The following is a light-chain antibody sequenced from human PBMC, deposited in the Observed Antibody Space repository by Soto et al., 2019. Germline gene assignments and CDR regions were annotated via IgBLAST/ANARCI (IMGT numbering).Light chain of an antibody. CDR1: SSDVGGYNY. CDR2: EVS. V-gene: IGLV2-14*01. CDR3: SSYTSSSVV. Sequence: QSALTQPASVYGSPGQSITISCTGTSSDVGGYNYVSWYQQHPGKAPKLMIYEVSNRPSGVSNRFSGSKSGNTASLTISGLQAEDEADYYCSSYTSSSVVFGGGTKLTVL. J-gene: IGLJ2*01.